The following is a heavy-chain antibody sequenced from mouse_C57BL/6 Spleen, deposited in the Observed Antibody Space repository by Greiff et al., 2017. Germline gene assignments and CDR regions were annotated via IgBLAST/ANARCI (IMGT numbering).Heavy chain of an antibody. J-gene: IGHJ3*01. V-gene: IGHV1-15*01. D-gene: IGHD2-4*01. Sequence: QVQLQQSGAELVRPGASVTLSCKASGYTFTDYEMHWVKQTPVHGLEWIGAIDPETGGTAYNQKFKGKAIVTADKSSSTAYMELRSLTSADSAVYECTSSYYDRSVNWFDYWGQGTPVTVSA. CDR3: TSSYYDRSVNWFDY. CDR1: GYTFTDYE. CDR2: IDPETGGT.